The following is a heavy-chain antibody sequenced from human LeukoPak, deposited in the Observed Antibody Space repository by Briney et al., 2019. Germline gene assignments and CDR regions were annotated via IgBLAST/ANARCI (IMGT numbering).Heavy chain of an antibody. J-gene: IGHJ4*02. CDR2: INPNSGGT. CDR1: GGTFSSYA. V-gene: IGHV1-2*02. Sequence: ASVKVSCKASGGTFSSYAISWVRQAPGQGLEWMGWINPNSGGTNYAQRFQGRVTMTRDTSISTVDMELSRLRSDDTAVYYCARLGHGDYGFDYWGQGTLVTVSS. D-gene: IGHD4-17*01. CDR3: ARLGHGDYGFDY.